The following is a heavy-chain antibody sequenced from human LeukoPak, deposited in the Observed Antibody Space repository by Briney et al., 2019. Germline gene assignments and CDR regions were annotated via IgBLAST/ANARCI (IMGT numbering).Heavy chain of an antibody. CDR3: ARAVAGTLVRFDY. D-gene: IGHD6-19*01. J-gene: IGHJ4*02. CDR1: GGSISSYY. CDR2: IYYSGGT. Sequence: PSETLSLTCTVSGGSISSYYWSWIRQPPGRGLEWIGCIYYSGGTKYNPSLTSRVTISVDTSKNQFSLQLTSVTAADTAVYYCARAVAGTLVRFDYWGLGTLVTVSS. V-gene: IGHV4-59*08.